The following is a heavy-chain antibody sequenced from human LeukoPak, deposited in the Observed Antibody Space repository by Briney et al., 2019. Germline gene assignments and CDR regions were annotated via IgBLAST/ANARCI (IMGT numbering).Heavy chain of an antibody. CDR2: IYPGDSDT. CDR3: ARIVPAAHDAFDI. J-gene: IGHJ3*02. V-gene: IGHV5-51*01. CDR1: GYSFTSYW. Sequence: GESLKISCKGSGYSFTSYWIGWVRQMPGKGLEWMGIIYPGDSDTRYSPSFQGQVTISADKSISTAYLQWSSLKASDTAMYYCARIVPAAHDAFDIWGRGTMVTVSS. D-gene: IGHD2-2*01.